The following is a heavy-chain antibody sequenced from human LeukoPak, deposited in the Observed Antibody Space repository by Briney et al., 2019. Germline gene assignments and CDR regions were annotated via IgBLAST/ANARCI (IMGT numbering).Heavy chain of an antibody. CDR1: GGSISSGDYY. Sequence: SETLSLTCTVSGGSISSGDYYWSWIRQPPGKGLEWIGYIYYSGSTYYNPSLKSRVTISVDTSKNQFSLKLSSVTTADTAVYYCARDAFNAYYDFWSGYYDYWGQGTLVTVSS. CDR2: IYYSGST. V-gene: IGHV4-30-4*08. CDR3: ARDAFNAYYDFWSGYYDY. J-gene: IGHJ4*02. D-gene: IGHD3-3*01.